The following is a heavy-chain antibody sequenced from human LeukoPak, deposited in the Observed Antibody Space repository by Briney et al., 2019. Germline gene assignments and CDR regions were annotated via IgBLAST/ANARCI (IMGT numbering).Heavy chain of an antibody. CDR1: GGSFSGYY. CDR3: ARTYYYDSSGYRFWYFDL. CDR2: INHSGST. V-gene: IGHV4-34*01. J-gene: IGHJ2*01. D-gene: IGHD3-22*01. Sequence: SETLSLTCAVYGGSFSGYYWSWIRQPPGKGLEWIGEINHSGSTNYNPSLKSRVTISVDTSKNQFSLKLSSVTAADTAVYYCARTYYYDSSGYRFWYFDLWGRGTLVTVSS.